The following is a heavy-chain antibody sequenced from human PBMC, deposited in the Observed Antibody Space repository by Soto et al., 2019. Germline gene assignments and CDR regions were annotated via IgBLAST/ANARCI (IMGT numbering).Heavy chain of an antibody. CDR1: GYSFTTSG. CDR3: ARVGVAAAGTGDSSAAFDI. Sequence: ASVKVSCKASGYSFTTSGITWVRQAPGQGLEWMGWISTYNGNTNYAQKFQGRVTITADESTSTAYMELSSLRSEDTAVYYCARVGVAAAGTGDSSAAFDIWGQGTMVTVSS. CDR2: ISTYNGNT. V-gene: IGHV1-18*01. D-gene: IGHD6-13*01. J-gene: IGHJ3*02.